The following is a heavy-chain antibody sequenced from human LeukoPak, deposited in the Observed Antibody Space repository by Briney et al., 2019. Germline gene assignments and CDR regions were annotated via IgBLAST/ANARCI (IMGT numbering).Heavy chain of an antibody. J-gene: IGHJ5*02. D-gene: IGHD6-13*01. Sequence: GESLKISCKGSGYSFTSYWIGWVRQMPGKGLEWMGIIYPGDSDTRYSPSFQGQVTISADKSISTAYLQWSSLKASDTAMYYCAEQRGSIAAAGTLSWFDPWGQGTLVTVSS. CDR3: AEQRGSIAAAGTLSWFDP. V-gene: IGHV5-51*01. CDR1: GYSFTSYW. CDR2: IYPGDSDT.